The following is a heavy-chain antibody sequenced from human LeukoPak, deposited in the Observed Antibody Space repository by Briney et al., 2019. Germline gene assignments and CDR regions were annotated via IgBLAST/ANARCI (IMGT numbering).Heavy chain of an antibody. D-gene: IGHD6-13*01. CDR3: AIQRGYSSSWYWFDP. V-gene: IGHV4-59*01. J-gene: IGHJ5*02. CDR1: GGSISSYY. CDR2: IYYSGST. Sequence: PSETLSLTCTVSGGSISSYYWSWIRQPPGKGLEWIGYIYYSGSTNYNPSLKSRVTISVDTSKNQFSLKLSSVTAADTAVYYCAIQRGYSSSWYWFDPWGQGTLVTVSS.